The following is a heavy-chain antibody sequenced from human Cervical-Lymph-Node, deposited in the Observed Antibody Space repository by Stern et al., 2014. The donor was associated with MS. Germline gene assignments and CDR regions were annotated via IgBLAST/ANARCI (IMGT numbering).Heavy chain of an antibody. V-gene: IGHV1-2*02. Sequence: QLVQSGAEVKKPGASVKVSCKSSGYTFTGHYLHWVRQAPGKGLEWVGWIAPYSGGTNHAPTFQGRVTITSDPSIDTAYMELSSLTSDDTAVYYCARGIPRMASVLSPFMYSFESWGQGTQITVSS. CDR2: IAPYSGGT. J-gene: IGHJ4*02. CDR3: ARGIPRMASVLSPFMYSFES. CDR1: GYTFTGHY. D-gene: IGHD5-24*01.